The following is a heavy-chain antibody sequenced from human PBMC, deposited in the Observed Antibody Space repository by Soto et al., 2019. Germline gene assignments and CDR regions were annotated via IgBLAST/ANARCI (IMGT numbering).Heavy chain of an antibody. V-gene: IGHV1-18*01. CDR1: GYTFTSYG. D-gene: IGHD3-16*01. Sequence: ASVEGSRKASGYTFTSYGISWVRQAPGQGAVGKGRVSGFNGNTNYAQKLQGRVTMTTDTSTSTAYMELRSLRSDDTAVYYCARGVRRPKGNWFDPWGQGTLVTVSS. J-gene: IGHJ5*02. CDR3: ARGVRRPKGNWFDP. CDR2: VSGFNGNT.